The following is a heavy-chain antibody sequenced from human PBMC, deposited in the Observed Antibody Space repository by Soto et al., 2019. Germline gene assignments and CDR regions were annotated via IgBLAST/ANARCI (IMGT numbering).Heavy chain of an antibody. V-gene: IGHV1-8*01. D-gene: IGHD3-22*01. Sequence: QVQLVQSGAEVKKPGASVKVSCKASGYTFTSYDINWVRQATGQGLEWMGWMNPNSGNTGYAQKFQGRVTMTRNTSISTAYMELSSLRSEDTAVYYCARVSPSSSGYRHYYYYYYGMDVWGQGTTVTVSS. CDR3: ARVSPSSSGYRHYYYYYYGMDV. J-gene: IGHJ6*02. CDR2: MNPNSGNT. CDR1: GYTFTSYD.